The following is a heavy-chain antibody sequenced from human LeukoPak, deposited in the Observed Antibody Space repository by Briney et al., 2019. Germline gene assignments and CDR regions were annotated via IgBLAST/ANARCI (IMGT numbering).Heavy chain of an antibody. CDR1: GFTVSSNY. Sequence: GGSLRLSCAASGFTVSSNYMSWVRQAPGKGLEWVSVIYSGGNTYYADSVKGRFTISRDNSKNMLYLQMNSLRAEDTAVYYCARAPLGYCSSTSCYSRVHNWFDPWGQGTLVTVSS. CDR2: IYSGGNT. CDR3: ARAPLGYCSSTSCYSRVHNWFDP. J-gene: IGHJ5*02. V-gene: IGHV3-66*02. D-gene: IGHD2-2*01.